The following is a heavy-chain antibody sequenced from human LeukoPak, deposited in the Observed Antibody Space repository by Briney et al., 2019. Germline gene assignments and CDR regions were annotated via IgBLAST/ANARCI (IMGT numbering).Heavy chain of an antibody. CDR3: ARDVAINFFGY. D-gene: IGHD2-15*01. Sequence: TSQTLSLTCTVSGASISNSSYYWGWIRQPPGKGLEWVANIVYGGSTYYNPSLRSRVSISVDTSKSQVSLRLSSVTAADTAIYYCARDVAINFFGYWGQGTLVTVSP. J-gene: IGHJ4*02. CDR1: GASISNSSYY. V-gene: IGHV4-39*07. CDR2: IVYGGST.